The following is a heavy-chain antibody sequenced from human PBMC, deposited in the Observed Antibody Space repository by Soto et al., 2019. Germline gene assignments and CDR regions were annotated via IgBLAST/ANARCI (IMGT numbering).Heavy chain of an antibody. Sequence: GGSLRLSCAASGFTFSSYWGSWVRQAPGKGLEWVANIKQDGSEKTYVDSVKGRFTISRDNAEKSLSLQMSSLRAEDTAVYYCARPRIQLWAPDGFHIWGQGTMVTVSS. CDR2: IKQDGSEK. J-gene: IGHJ3*02. D-gene: IGHD5-18*01. CDR1: GFTFSSYW. CDR3: ARPRIQLWAPDGFHI. V-gene: IGHV3-7*01.